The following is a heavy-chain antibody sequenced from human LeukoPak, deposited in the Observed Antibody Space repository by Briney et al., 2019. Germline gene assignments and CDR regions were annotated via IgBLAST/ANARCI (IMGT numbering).Heavy chain of an antibody. J-gene: IGHJ4*02. D-gene: IGHD5-18*01. Sequence: PSETLSLTCTVSGGSISSSSYYWGWIRQPPGKGLEWIGSIYYSGSTYYNPSLKSRVTISVDTSKNQFSLKLSSVTAADTAVYYCARDDQDTAIWRGWGQGTLVTVSS. CDR3: ARDDQDTAIWRG. CDR2: IYYSGST. V-gene: IGHV4-39*07. CDR1: GGSISSSSYY.